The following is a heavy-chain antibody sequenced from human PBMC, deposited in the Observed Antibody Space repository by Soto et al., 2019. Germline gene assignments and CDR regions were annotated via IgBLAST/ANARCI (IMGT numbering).Heavy chain of an antibody. CDR1: GDSVSSNSAA. CDR2: TYYRSKWYN. Sequence: SQTLSLTCAISGDSVSSNSAAWNWIRQSPSRGLEWLGRTYYRSKWYNDYAVSVKSRITINPDTSKNQFSLQLNSVTPEDTAVYYCARDCILGGNVWYGTGGYYGMDVWGHGTTVTVSS. V-gene: IGHV6-1*01. D-gene: IGHD3-16*01. CDR3: ARDCILGGNVWYGTGGYYGMDV. J-gene: IGHJ6*02.